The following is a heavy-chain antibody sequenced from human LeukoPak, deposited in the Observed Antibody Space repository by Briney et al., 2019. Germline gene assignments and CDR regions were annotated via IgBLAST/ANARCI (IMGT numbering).Heavy chain of an antibody. V-gene: IGHV3-7*05. J-gene: IGHJ4*02. Sequence: AGGSLRLSCAASGFTFINYWMTWVRQAPGKGLEWVANIKQDGSEKYYVDSVTGRFTISRDNAKNSLFLQMSSLRADDTAVYYCARGGIRGVLMEYWGQGTVVTVSS. CDR3: ARGGIRGVLMEY. CDR1: GFTFINYW. CDR2: IKQDGSEK. D-gene: IGHD3-10*01.